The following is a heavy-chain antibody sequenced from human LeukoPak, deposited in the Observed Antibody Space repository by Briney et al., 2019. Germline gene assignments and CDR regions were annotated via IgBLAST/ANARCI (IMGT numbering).Heavy chain of an antibody. CDR1: GYTFTSYA. Sequence: ASVKVSCKASGYTFTSYAMHWVRQAPGQRLEWMGWINAGNGNTKYSQKFQGRVTITRDTSASTAYMELSSLRSEDTAVYYCATNHITMVRGVPSPYYCGMDVWGKGTTVTVSS. J-gene: IGHJ6*04. CDR2: INAGNGNT. V-gene: IGHV1-3*01. D-gene: IGHD3-10*01. CDR3: ATNHITMVRGVPSPYYCGMDV.